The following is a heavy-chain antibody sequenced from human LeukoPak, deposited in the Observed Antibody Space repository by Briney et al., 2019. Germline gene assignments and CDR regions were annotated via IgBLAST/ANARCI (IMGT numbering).Heavy chain of an antibody. CDR2: IKNDGSEI. D-gene: IGHD3-3*01. J-gene: IGHJ4*02. CDR1: GFVFRNYF. CDR3: ATDRGWRTSGYYLYYFEY. Sequence: GGSLRLSCAASGFVFRNYFMSWVRQAPGKGLEWVASIKNDGSEIYYVDSVRGRYTISRDNAKNSLYLQMSSLRAEDTAVYYCATDRGWRTSGYYLYYFEYWGQGTLVTFSS. V-gene: IGHV3-7*01.